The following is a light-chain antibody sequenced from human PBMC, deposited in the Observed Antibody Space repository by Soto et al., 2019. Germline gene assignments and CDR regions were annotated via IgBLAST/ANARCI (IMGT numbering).Light chain of an antibody. CDR2: WAS. V-gene: IGKV4-1*01. J-gene: IGKJ1*01. CDR3: QQYYSTPRT. Sequence: DIVMTQSPDSVTASLGERATINCKSSQSVLYSSNNKNYLAWYQQKPGQPPNLLIYWASTRESGVPDRFSGSGSGTKFTLTISSLLAEDVALYFCQQYYSTPRTFGHGTRVEIK. CDR1: QSVLYSSNNKNY.